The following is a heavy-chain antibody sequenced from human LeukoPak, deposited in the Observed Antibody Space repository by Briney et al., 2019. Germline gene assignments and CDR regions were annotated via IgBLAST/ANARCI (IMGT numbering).Heavy chain of an antibody. CDR3: AREVYYYDSSGYSNWFDP. Sequence: TLSLTCTVSGGSIRSYYWNWIRQPPGKGLEWIGYIYHSGSTYYNPSLKSRVTISVDRSKNQFSLKLSSVTAADTAVYYCAREVYYYDSSGYSNWFDPWGQGTLVTVSS. V-gene: IGHV4-30-2*01. CDR2: IYHSGST. D-gene: IGHD3-22*01. J-gene: IGHJ5*02. CDR1: GGSIRSYY.